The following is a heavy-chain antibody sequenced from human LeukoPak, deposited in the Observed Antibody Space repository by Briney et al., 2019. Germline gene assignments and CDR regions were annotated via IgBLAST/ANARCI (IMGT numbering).Heavy chain of an antibody. V-gene: IGHV3-23*01. J-gene: IGHJ4*02. Sequence: GGSLRLSCAASGFTFSSYAMSWVRQAPGKGLEWVSGVSGSGGSTYYADSVKGRFTISRDNSKNTLYLQMNSLRAEDTAVYYCAKDLDIVATITENWGQGTLVTVSS. CDR3: AKDLDIVATITEN. CDR2: VSGSGGST. CDR1: GFTFSSYA. D-gene: IGHD5-12*01.